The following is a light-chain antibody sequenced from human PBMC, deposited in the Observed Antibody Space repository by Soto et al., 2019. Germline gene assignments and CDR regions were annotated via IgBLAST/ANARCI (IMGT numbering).Light chain of an antibody. V-gene: IGKV3-15*01. CDR3: QQYNNWPRGT. CDR1: QSVSSN. Sequence: EIVMTQSPATLSVSPGERATLSCRASQSVSSNLAWYQQKPGQAPRLLIYGASTRATGIPSRFSRSGSGTEFTLTLRSLQSEDFAVYYCQQYNNWPRGTLGQGTKVEIK. CDR2: GAS. J-gene: IGKJ1*01.